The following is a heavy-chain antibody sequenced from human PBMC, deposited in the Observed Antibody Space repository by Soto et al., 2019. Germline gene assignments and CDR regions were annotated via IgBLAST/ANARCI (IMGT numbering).Heavy chain of an antibody. CDR2: INADGSET. Sequence: PVGSLRLSCAASGFTFSSNWMHWVRRVPGRGLVWVSRINADGSETNYEDSVEGRFTISRDNPKNTLYLQMNSLRAEDTAVYYCARDGEGFWGQGT. J-gene: IGHJ4*02. V-gene: IGHV3-74*01. D-gene: IGHD2-21*01. CDR1: GFTFSSNW. CDR3: ARDGEGF.